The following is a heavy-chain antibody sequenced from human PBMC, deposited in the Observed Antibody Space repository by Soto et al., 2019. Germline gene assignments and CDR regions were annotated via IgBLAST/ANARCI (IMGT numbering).Heavy chain of an antibody. CDR1: GYAINSNS. J-gene: IGHJ5*02. D-gene: IGHD2-15*01. V-gene: IGHV1-18*01. Sequence: GASVKVSWKDPGYAINSNSSISLRQSPRKGLEWMGWISAYNGNTNYAQKLQGRVTMTTDTSTSTAYMELRSLRSDDTAVYYCSRYNEACSGGSCYSHFDPWVQGTLVPV. CDR3: SRYNEACSGGSCYSHFDP. CDR2: ISAYNGNT.